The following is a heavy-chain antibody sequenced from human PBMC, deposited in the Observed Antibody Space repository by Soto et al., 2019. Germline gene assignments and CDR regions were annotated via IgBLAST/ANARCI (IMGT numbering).Heavy chain of an antibody. CDR1: GGSISSYY. D-gene: IGHD3-3*01. CDR3: VRRGDYDVWSGYPYYYYYYGYV. CDR2: IYYSGST. V-gene: IGHV4-59*08. J-gene: IGHJ6*03. Sequence: QVQLQESGPGLVKPSATLSLTCTVSGGSISSYYWSWIRQPPGKGLEWIGYIYYSGSTNYNPPLKCRVTISVGASKDQSPLKLSSVTGSGTAVYYCVRRGDYDVWSGYPYYYYYYGYVWGKGTTVTVSS.